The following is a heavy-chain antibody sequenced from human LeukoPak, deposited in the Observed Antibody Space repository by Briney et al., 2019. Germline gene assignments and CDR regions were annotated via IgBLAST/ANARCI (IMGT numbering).Heavy chain of an antibody. J-gene: IGHJ4*02. CDR1: CYTFTGYY. CDR2: INPDRGGT. V-gene: IGHV1-2*06. Sequence: ASVKVSCKASCYTFTGYYMHWVRQAPGQGLEWMGRINPDRGGTNYAQKFQGRVTMARDTSISTAYMELSRMRSDDTAVYYCARGLDYDILTGYFRDYWGQGTLVTVSS. CDR3: ARGLDYDILTGYFRDY. D-gene: IGHD3-9*01.